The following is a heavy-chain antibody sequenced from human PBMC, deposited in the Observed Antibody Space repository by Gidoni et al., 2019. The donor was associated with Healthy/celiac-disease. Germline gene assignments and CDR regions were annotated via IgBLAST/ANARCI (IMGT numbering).Heavy chain of an antibody. CDR2: ISAYNGNT. Sequence: QVQLVQSGAEVKKPGASVKVSCKASGYTFTSYGISWVRQAPGQGLEWMGWISAYNGNTNYAQKLQGRVTMTTDTSTSTAYMELRSLRSDDTAVYYCARDPVLYGGNGGGHDNWFDPWGQGTLVTVSS. CDR3: ARDPVLYGGNGGGHDNWFDP. J-gene: IGHJ5*02. V-gene: IGHV1-18*01. CDR1: GYTFTSYG. D-gene: IGHD4-17*01.